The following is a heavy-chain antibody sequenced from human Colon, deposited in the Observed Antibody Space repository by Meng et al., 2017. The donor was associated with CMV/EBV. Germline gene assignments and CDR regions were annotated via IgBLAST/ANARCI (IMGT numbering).Heavy chain of an antibody. D-gene: IGHD1-26*01. V-gene: IGHV4-39*07. CDR1: GASISSFSY. J-gene: IGHJ1*01. Sequence: QLPLEGPRPVPMKPSEPLSLTCSLSGASISSFSYWNWIRQPPGKGLEWIASVAHSANMYYNTSLQSRVTMSFDTSKNQFSLRLYSVTAADTAVYYCARGQDSAKVHHWGQGSLVTVSS. CDR3: ARGQDSAKVHH. CDR2: VAHSANM.